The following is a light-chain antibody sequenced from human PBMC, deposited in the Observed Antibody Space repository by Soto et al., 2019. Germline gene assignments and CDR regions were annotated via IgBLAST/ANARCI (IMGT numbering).Light chain of an antibody. V-gene: IGLV2-14*01. Sequence: QSALTQPASVSGSPGQSITLSWTGTSSDIGGYDYVSWYQRHPGKAPKLIIYDVNNRPSGVSNRFSGSKSGNTASLTISGLQAEDEADYYCTSYASGSSHVVFGGGTQLTVL. CDR2: DVN. J-gene: IGLJ2*01. CDR1: SSDIGGYDY. CDR3: TSYASGSSHVV.